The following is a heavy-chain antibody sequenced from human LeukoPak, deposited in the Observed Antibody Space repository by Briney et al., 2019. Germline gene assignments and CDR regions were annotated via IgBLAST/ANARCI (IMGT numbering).Heavy chain of an antibody. CDR3: ARGGEDGSGAGYYYYYYGMDV. V-gene: IGHV3-21*01. CDR1: GFTFSSYS. Sequence: GGSLRLSCAASGFTFSSYSMNWVRQAPGKGLEWVSSISSSSSSYIYYADSVKGRFTISRDNAKNSLYLQMNSLRAEDTAVYYCARGGEDGSGAGYYYYYYGMDVWGQGTTVTVSS. CDR2: ISSSSSSYI. D-gene: IGHD3-10*01. J-gene: IGHJ6*02.